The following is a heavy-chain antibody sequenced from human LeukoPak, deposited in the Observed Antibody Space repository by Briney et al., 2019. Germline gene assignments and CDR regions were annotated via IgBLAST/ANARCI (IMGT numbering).Heavy chain of an antibody. CDR3: AKVAVRGVIRYYFDY. J-gene: IGHJ4*02. CDR1: GFTFSNAW. CDR2: ISGSGGST. Sequence: PGGSLRLSCVTSGFTFSNAWLSWVRQAPGKGLEWVSAISGSGGSTYYADSVKGRFTISRDNSKNTLYLQMNSLRAEDTAVYYCAKVAVRGVIRYYFDYWGQGTLVTVSS. D-gene: IGHD3-10*01. V-gene: IGHV3-23*01.